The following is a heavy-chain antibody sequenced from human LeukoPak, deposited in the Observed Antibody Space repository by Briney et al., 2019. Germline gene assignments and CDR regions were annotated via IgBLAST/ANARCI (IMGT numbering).Heavy chain of an antibody. D-gene: IGHD3-9*01. V-gene: IGHV3-23*01. CDR3: AKDLPSGYDILLAFGI. CDR1: GFSFNNYA. CDR2: ISVRGGSA. Sequence: GGSLRLSCAASGFSFNNYAMSWVRQAPGKGLEWVAVISVRGGSAFYADSVKGRFTISSDNSKNTLYLQMNSLRVEDTAIYYCAKDLPSGYDILLAFGIWGQGTTVTVS. J-gene: IGHJ6*02.